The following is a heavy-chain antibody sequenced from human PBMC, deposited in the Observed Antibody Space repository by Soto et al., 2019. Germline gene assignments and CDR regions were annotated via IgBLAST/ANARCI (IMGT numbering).Heavy chain of an antibody. V-gene: IGHV4-30-4*01. J-gene: IGHJ4*02. CDR1: GGSISSGDYY. Sequence: QVQLQESGPGLVKPSQTLSLTCTVSGGSISSGDYYWSWIRQPPGKRLEWIGYIYYSGSTYYNPSLKSRVTISVDTSKNQFSLKLSSVTAADTAVYYCARGLDCSGGSCYNYFDYWGQGTLVTVSS. CDR2: IYYSGST. CDR3: ARGLDCSGGSCYNYFDY. D-gene: IGHD2-15*01.